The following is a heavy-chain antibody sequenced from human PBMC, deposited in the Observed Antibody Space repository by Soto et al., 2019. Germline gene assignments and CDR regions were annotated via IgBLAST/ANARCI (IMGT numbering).Heavy chain of an antibody. CDR2: INPNGGST. D-gene: IGHD3-22*01. Sequence: ASVKVSCKAPAVTFTSYFMHWVRQAPGHGLEWIGVINPNGGSTKFAQTFQGRVTMTGDTSTSTVYMELRSLRSEDTAIYYCARDAYPLDYYDSSGYVGGRGPYNWFDPWGQGTLVTVSS. J-gene: IGHJ5*02. CDR3: ARDAYPLDYYDSSGYVGGRGPYNWFDP. V-gene: IGHV1-46*01. CDR1: AVTFTSYF.